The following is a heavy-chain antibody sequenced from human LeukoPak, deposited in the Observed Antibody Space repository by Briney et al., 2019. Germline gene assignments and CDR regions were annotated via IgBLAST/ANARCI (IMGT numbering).Heavy chain of an antibody. V-gene: IGHV3-7*01. Sequence: PGGSLRLSCAASGFRFNTYWMSWVRQAPGKGLEWVANIKQDGNEKYYADSVKGRFTISRDNAKNSLYLQMNSLRAEDTAVYYCARAILQHSYYYYMDVWGKGTTVTVSS. CDR1: GFRFNTYW. D-gene: IGHD3-3*02. CDR2: IKQDGNEK. CDR3: ARAILQHSYYYYMDV. J-gene: IGHJ6*03.